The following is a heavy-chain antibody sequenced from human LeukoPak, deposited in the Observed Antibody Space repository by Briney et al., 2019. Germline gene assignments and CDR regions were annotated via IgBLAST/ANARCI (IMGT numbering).Heavy chain of an antibody. Sequence: GASVKVSCKASGYTFTSYGISWVRQAPGQGLEWMGWISAYNGNTNYAQKLQGRVTMTTDTSTSTAYMELRSLRSDDTAVYYCARDLTGYDFWSGYYIPRSSYWGQGTLVTVSS. J-gene: IGHJ4*02. CDR3: ARDLTGYDFWSGYYIPRSSY. D-gene: IGHD3-3*01. CDR2: ISAYNGNT. CDR1: GYTFTSYG. V-gene: IGHV1-18*01.